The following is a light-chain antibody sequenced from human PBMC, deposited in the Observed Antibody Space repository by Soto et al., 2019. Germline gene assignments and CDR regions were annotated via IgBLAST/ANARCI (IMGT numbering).Light chain of an antibody. CDR2: GAS. CDR3: QQYNNWPPVT. CDR1: QSVRSN. Sequence: EIVITQSPCTLSVSPGERATLSCRASQSVRSNLAWYQQKPGQAPRLLIYGASTRATGIPARFSGSGSGTEFTLTISSLQSEDFAVYYCQQYNNWPPVTFGQGTKVDI. V-gene: IGKV3-15*01. J-gene: IGKJ1*01.